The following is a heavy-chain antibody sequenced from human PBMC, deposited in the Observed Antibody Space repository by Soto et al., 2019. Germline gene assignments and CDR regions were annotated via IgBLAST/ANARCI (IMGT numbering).Heavy chain of an antibody. CDR2: IYYSGDT. CDR1: GGSISSGGYY. D-gene: IGHD1-26*01. Sequence: QVQLQESGPGLVKPSQTLSLTCTVSGGSISSGGYYWGWIRQHPGKGLEWIGYIYYSGDTYSNPSLKSRITMSVDTSKNQFSLRLSSVTAADTAVYFCTRGEWESYYHDYWGQGTLVTVSS. V-gene: IGHV4-31*03. CDR3: TRGEWESYYHDY. J-gene: IGHJ4*02.